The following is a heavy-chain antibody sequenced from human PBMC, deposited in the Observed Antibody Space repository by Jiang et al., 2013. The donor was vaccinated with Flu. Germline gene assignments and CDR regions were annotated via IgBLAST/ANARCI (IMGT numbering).Heavy chain of an antibody. CDR2: VDPEDGET. D-gene: IGHD3-22*01. V-gene: IGHV1-69-2*01. J-gene: IGHJ4*02. Sequence: GYTFTNYYMHWVQQAPGKGLEWMGLVDPEDGETIYAEKFQGRVTITADTSTDTAYMELSSLRSEDTAVYYCATHPTTYDSSGYYPKPLDYWGQGTLVTVSS. CDR3: ATHPTTYDSSGYYPKPLDY. CDR1: GYTFTNYY.